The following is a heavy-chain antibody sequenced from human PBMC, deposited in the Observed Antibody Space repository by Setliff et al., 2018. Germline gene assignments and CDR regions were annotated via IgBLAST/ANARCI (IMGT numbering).Heavy chain of an antibody. Sequence: VASVKVSCKASGYTFTSYAMHWVRQAPGQRLEWMGWINAGNGNTKYSQKFQGRVTITRDTSASTAYMELSSLRSEDTAVYYCARDRVHPLFGVGSYYYMDVWGKGTTVTVSS. CDR2: INAGNGNT. CDR1: GYTFTSYA. V-gene: IGHV1-3*01. J-gene: IGHJ6*03. D-gene: IGHD3-3*01. CDR3: ARDRVHPLFGVGSYYYMDV.